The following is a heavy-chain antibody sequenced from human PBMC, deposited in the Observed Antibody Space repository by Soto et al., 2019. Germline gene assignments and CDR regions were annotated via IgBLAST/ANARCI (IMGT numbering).Heavy chain of an antibody. D-gene: IGHD3-10*01. J-gene: IGHJ6*02. CDR2: IYHSGST. CDR3: ARARMVRGVIYYYGMDV. Sequence: QVQLQESGPGLVKSSQTLSLTCTVYGGSISSGGNYWSWIRQHPGKGTEWIGYIYHSGSTYYNPSLESRVTISVDTSKNQFSLKLNSVTAADTAVYYCARARMVRGVIYYYGMDVWGQGTTVTVSS. V-gene: IGHV4-31*03. CDR1: GGSISSGGNY.